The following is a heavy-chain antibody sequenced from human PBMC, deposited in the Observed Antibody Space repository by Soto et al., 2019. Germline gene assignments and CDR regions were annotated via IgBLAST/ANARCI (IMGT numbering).Heavy chain of an antibody. J-gene: IGHJ5*02. V-gene: IGHV4-61*01. Sequence: SETLSLTCTVSGGSVSSGSYYWSWIRQPPGKGLEWIGYIYYSGSTNYNPSLKSRVTISVDTSKNQFSLKLSSVTAADTAVYYCARVGRYFDWLRGFDPWGQGTLVTVSS. D-gene: IGHD3-9*01. CDR2: IYYSGST. CDR3: ARVGRYFDWLRGFDP. CDR1: GGSVSSGSYY.